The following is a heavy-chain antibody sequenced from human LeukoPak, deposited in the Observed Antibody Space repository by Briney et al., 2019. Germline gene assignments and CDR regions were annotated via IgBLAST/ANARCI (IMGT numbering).Heavy chain of an antibody. V-gene: IGHV3-23*01. Sequence: PSETLSLTCAVSGGSISSSNWWSWVRQAPGMGLEWVAAISGAGTGTYYADPVKGRFSISRDNSKNTVFLQMSSLRVEDTAVYFCAKEGGSTWLRHFDYWAWELWSPSPQ. CDR1: GGSISSSN. CDR3: AKEGGSTWLRHFDY. D-gene: IGHD6-13*01. CDR2: ISGAGTGT. J-gene: IGHJ4*02.